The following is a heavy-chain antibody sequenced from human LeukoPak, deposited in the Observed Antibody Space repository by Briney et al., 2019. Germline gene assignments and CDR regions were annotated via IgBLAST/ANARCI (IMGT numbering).Heavy chain of an antibody. CDR1: GYTFSGYY. V-gene: IGHV1-2*02. CDR3: ARSPDILTGENFDY. CDR2: INPKSGGT. D-gene: IGHD3-9*01. J-gene: IGHJ4*02. Sequence: ASVKVSCKASGYTFSGYYMHWVRQAPGQGLEWMGWINPKSGGTNEAQRFHDRVTMTRDTSIRTAYMEVSRLRSDDTAVYYCARSPDILTGENFDYWGQGTLVTVSS.